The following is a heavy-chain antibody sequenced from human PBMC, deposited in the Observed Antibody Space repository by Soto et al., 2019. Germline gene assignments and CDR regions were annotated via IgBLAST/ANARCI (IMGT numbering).Heavy chain of an antibody. D-gene: IGHD2-2*01. J-gene: IGHJ5*02. CDR2: IYYSGST. CDR3: AGGDCSSTSCSWFDP. CDR1: GGSISSGDYY. Sequence: KSSETLSLTCTVSGGSISSGDYYWSWIRQPPGKGLEWIGYIYYSGSTYYNPSLKSRVTISVDTSKNQFSLKLSSATAADTAVYYCAGGDCSSTSCSWFDPWGQGTLVTVSS. V-gene: IGHV4-30-4*01.